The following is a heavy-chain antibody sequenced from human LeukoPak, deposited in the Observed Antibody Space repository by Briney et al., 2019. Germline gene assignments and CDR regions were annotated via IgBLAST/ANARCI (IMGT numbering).Heavy chain of an antibody. D-gene: IGHD3-10*01. J-gene: IGHJ6*02. CDR1: GGSISSYY. CDR2: IYKSEST. V-gene: IGHV4-59*08. CDR3: ARRYCGSGSYAMDV. Sequence: PSETLSLTCTVSGGSISSYYWNWIRQPPGKGLEWIGYIYKSESTNYNPSLKSRVTMSVDTSKNQFSLKVSSVTAADTAVYYCARRYCGSGSYAMDVWGQGTTAIVSS.